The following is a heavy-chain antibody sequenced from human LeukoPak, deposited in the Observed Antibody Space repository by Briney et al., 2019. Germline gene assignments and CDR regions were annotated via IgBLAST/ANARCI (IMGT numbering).Heavy chain of an antibody. V-gene: IGHV3-30*02. J-gene: IGHJ5*02. Sequence: PGGSLRLSCAASGFTFSSYGMHWVRQAPGKGLKWVAFIRYDGSNKYYADSVKGRFTISRDNSKNTLYLQMNSLRAEDTAVYYCAKDRLAARPYNWFDPWGQGTLVTVSS. CDR1: GFTFSSYG. CDR3: AKDRLAARPYNWFDP. D-gene: IGHD6-6*01. CDR2: IRYDGSNK.